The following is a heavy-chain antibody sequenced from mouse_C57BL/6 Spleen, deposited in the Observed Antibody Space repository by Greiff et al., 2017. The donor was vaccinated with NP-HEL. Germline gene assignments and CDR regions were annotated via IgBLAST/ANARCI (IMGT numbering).Heavy chain of an antibody. CDR3: ARHNYSNYPYAMDY. CDR1: GFTFSDYY. D-gene: IGHD2-5*01. CDR2: ISNGGGST. V-gene: IGHV5-12*01. J-gene: IGHJ4*01. Sequence: EVKLVESGGGLVQPGGSLKLSCAASGFTFSDYYMYWVRQTPEKRLEWVAYISNGGGSTYYPDTVKGRFTISRDNTKNTLYLQMSRLKSEDTAMYYCARHNYSNYPYAMDYWGQGTSVTVSS.